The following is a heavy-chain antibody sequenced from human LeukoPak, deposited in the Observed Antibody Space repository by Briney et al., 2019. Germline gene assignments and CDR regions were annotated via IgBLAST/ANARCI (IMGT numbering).Heavy chain of an antibody. V-gene: IGHV4-61*01. J-gene: IGHJ3*02. Sequence: SETLSLTCTVSGGSVSSGSYYWSWIRQPPGKGLEWIVYIYYSGSTNYNPSLKSRVTISVDTSKNQFSLKLSSVTAADTAVYYCARGDSSGPLGSDAFDIWGQGTMVTVSS. CDR2: IYYSGST. D-gene: IGHD3-22*01. CDR3: ARGDSSGPLGSDAFDI. CDR1: GGSVSSGSYY.